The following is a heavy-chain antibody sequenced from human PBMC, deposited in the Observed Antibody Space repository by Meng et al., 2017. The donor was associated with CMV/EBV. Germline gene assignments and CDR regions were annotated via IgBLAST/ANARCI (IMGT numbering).Heavy chain of an antibody. CDR1: AGTFSSYS. CDR2: IIPIFGTA. V-gene: IGHV1-69*05. D-gene: IGHD2-2*01. Sequence: SVMVSCKASAGTFSSYSISWVRQPPGHGLKWMGGIIPIFGTANYAQKFQGRVTITTDESTSTAYMELSSLRSEDTAVYYCARDRGCSSTSCYPNWFDPWGQGTLVTVSS. J-gene: IGHJ5*02. CDR3: ARDRGCSSTSCYPNWFDP.